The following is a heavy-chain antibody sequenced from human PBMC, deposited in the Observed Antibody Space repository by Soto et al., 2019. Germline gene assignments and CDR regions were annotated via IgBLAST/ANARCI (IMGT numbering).Heavy chain of an antibody. CDR3: ARLRGDSWFDF. CDR2: TYYRSRWFN. J-gene: IGHJ5*01. V-gene: IGHV6-1*01. CDR1: GDSVSSNSAT. Sequence: QVQLQQSGPGLVKPSQTLSLTCAISGDSVSSNSATWDWLRQSPSRGLEWLGRTYYRSRWFNDYAGSVKGRITINPDTSNNQFSLQLTSLSPDDTAVYYCARLRGDSWFDFWGQGTRVNVSS.